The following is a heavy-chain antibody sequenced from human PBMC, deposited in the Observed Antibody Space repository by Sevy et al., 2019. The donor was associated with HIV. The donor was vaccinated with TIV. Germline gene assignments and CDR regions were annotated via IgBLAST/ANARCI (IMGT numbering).Heavy chain of an antibody. D-gene: IGHD3-22*01. CDR2: IYSGGAT. Sequence: GGSLRLSCAVSGLTVSSNYMSWVRQAPGKGLEWVSLIYSGGATYYADSVKGRFTISRDNSKNTLYLQMNSLRAEDTAVYYCVKDPSLVVIIQGYFDYWGQGTLVTVSS. J-gene: IGHJ4*02. CDR3: VKDPSLVVIIQGYFDY. V-gene: IGHV3-53*01. CDR1: GLTVSSNY.